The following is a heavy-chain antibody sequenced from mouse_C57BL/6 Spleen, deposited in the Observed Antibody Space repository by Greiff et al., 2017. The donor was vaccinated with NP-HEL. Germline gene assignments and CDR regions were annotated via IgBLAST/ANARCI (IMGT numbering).Heavy chain of an antibody. CDR3: ARGGVYYYGSSYY. D-gene: IGHD1-1*01. Sequence: VKLQESGAELVRPGTSVKVSCKASGYAFTNYLIEWVKQRPGQGLEWIGVINPGSGGTNYNEKFKGKATLTADKSSSTAYMQLSSLTSEDSAVYFCARGGVYYYGSSYYWGQGTTLSVSS. V-gene: IGHV1-54*01. CDR2: INPGSGGT. J-gene: IGHJ2*01. CDR1: GYAFTNYL.